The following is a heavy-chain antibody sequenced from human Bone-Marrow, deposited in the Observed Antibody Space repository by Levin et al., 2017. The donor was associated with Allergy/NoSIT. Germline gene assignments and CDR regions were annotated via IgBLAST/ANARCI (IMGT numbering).Heavy chain of an antibody. CDR2: LNPHTDDT. CDR3: ARGARVATRPIDF. V-gene: IGHV1-8*01. Sequence: ASVKVSCKASGYTFTTYDITWVRQATGQGLEWMGWLNPHTDDTSYAQNFQGRVTMTRDTSLSTAYMELSSLRSEDTAVYYCARGARVATRPIDFWGQGTLVTVSS. CDR1: GYTFTTYD. J-gene: IGHJ4*02. D-gene: IGHD6-6*01.